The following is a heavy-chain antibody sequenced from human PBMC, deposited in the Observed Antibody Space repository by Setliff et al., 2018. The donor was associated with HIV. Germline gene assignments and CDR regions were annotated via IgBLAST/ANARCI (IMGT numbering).Heavy chain of an antibody. D-gene: IGHD4-4*01. CDR2: ISRSGVST. CDR1: GLTFSTSA. J-gene: IGHJ4*02. V-gene: IGHV3-23*01. CDR3: VKGGDYNRRGFFDS. Sequence: GSLRLSCVVSGLTFSTSAMSWVRQGPGKGLHWVAGISRSGVSTHYADPVKGRFSISRDNSKNTLLLQMNSLRVEDTALYYCVKGGDYNRRGFFDSWGLGTLVTVPQ.